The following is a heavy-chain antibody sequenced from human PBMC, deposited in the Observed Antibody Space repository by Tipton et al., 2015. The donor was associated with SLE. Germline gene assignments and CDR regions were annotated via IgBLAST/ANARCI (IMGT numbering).Heavy chain of an antibody. CDR2: IYHSGST. J-gene: IGHJ4*02. Sequence: TLSLTCAVSGYSISSGYYWGWIRQPPGKGLEWIGSIYHSGSTYYNPSLKSRVTISVDTSKNQFSLKLSSVTAADTAVYYCARALRSSWRNYFDYWGQGTLVTVSS. D-gene: IGHD6-13*01. V-gene: IGHV4-38-2*01. CDR1: GYSISSGYY. CDR3: ARALRSSWRNYFDY.